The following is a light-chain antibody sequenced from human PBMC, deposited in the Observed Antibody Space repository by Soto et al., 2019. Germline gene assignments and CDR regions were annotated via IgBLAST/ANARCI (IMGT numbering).Light chain of an antibody. J-gene: IGKJ2*01. CDR1: QDIRYF. CDR3: QQYDSLLYT. Sequence: DIQMTQSPSSLSASEGDRVTRTCQASQDIRYFLTWYQQKPGKAPKLLIYDASNLEIGVPSRFSGGGSGTEFTFTITSLQPEDVATYYCQQYDSLLYTFGQGTKVEI. CDR2: DAS. V-gene: IGKV1-33*01.